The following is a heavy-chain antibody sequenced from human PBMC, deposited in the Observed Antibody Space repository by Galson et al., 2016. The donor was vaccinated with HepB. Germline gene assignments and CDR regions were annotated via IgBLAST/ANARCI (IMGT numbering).Heavy chain of an antibody. Sequence: SETLSLTCTVSGGSIRSSDDYWGWIRQPPGKGLEWIGGLYKSGSTHYNPSLKSQVTIFVDTSKNQFSLKLSSVTAADTAVYYCARRASGMTVRYDFDYWGQGTLVTVSS. D-gene: IGHD3-22*01. V-gene: IGHV4-39*01. CDR1: GGSIRSSDDY. CDR2: LYKSGST. CDR3: ARRASGMTVRYDFDY. J-gene: IGHJ4*02.